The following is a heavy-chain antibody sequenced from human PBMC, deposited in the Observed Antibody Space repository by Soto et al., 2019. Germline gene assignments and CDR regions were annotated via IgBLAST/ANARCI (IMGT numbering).Heavy chain of an antibody. V-gene: IGHV1-46*01. CDR3: ARSKKGGGYSYGYTGMDV. J-gene: IGHJ6*02. CDR1: GYTFTSYY. D-gene: IGHD5-18*01. CDR2: INPSGGST. Sequence: ASVKVSFKACGYTFTSYYMHWLRQAPGQGLEWMGIINPSGGSTSYAQKFQGRVTMTRDTSTSTVYMELSSLRSEDMAVYYCARSKKGGGYSYGYTGMDVWGQGTTVTVSS.